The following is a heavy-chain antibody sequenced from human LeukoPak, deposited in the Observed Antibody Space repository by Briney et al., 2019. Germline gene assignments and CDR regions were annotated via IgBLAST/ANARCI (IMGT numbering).Heavy chain of an antibody. V-gene: IGHV3-23*01. J-gene: IGHJ4*02. D-gene: IGHD1-26*01. Sequence: PGGSLRLSCAASGFTFSNNAMSWFREAPGKRLEWVSATSTSGGSAYYADSVKGRFTISRDNSKNTLYPQMDSLRADDTAVYYCARYSGSYYYPPAWDLWGQGTLVTVSS. CDR3: ARYSGSYYYPPAWDL. CDR2: TSTSGGSA. CDR1: GFTFSNNA.